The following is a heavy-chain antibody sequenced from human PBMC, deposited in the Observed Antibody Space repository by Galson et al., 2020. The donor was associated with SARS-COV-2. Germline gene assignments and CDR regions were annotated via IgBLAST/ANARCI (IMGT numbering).Heavy chain of an antibody. Sequence: SQTLSLTCTVSGGSISSSSYYCGWIRQPPGKGLEWIGSIYYSGRTYYNPSLKSRVPISVDTSTNQFSLTLISVTAADTAVYYCARQFIYCSGGSCYSGWFDPWGQGTLVTVSS. CDR2: IYYSGRT. V-gene: IGHV4-39*01. J-gene: IGHJ5*02. D-gene: IGHD2-15*01. CDR1: GGSISSSSYY. CDR3: ARQFIYCSGGSCYSGWFDP.